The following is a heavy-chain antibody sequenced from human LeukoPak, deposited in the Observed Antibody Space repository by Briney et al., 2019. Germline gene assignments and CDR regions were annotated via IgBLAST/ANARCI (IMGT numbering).Heavy chain of an antibody. D-gene: IGHD2-2*01. CDR2: IRYDGSNK. V-gene: IGHV3-30*02. J-gene: IGHJ5*02. CDR3: AKDFRGGIVVVPAASAFDP. Sequence: PGGSLRLSCAASGFTFSSYGMHWVRQAPGKGLEWVAFIRYDGSNKYYADSVKGRFTISRDNSKNTLYLQMNSLRTEDTAVYYCAKDFRGGIVVVPAASAFDPWGQGTLVTVSS. CDR1: GFTFSSYG.